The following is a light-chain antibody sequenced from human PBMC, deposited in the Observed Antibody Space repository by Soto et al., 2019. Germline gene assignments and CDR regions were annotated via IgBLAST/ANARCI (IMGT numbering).Light chain of an antibody. V-gene: IGLV2-14*01. CDR2: DVS. CDR3: SSYTSDITPYV. CDR1: SSDVGGYNY. Sequence: QLVLTQPASVSGSPGQSITISCTGTSSDVGGYNYVSWYQQHPGKAPKLTIYDVSTRPSGVSNRFSGSKSGNTASLTISGLQAEDEADYYCSSYTSDITPYVFGAGTKLTVL. J-gene: IGLJ1*01.